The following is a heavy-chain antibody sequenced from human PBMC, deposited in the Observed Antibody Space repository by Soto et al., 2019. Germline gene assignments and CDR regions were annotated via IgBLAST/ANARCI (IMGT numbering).Heavy chain of an antibody. Sequence: QAQLVESGGGVVQPGGSLRLSCAASGFTFSNYGMHWVRQAPGKGLQWVAVIWSNGSNKNYGDSVKGRFTISRDNSKSTLYLQMDRLTAEDTAVYYCARRGAQLQRYYLVLWGQGILVTVSS. CDR2: IWSNGSNK. CDR3: ARRGAQLQRYYLVL. D-gene: IGHD2-8*01. V-gene: IGHV3-33*01. CDR1: GFTFSNYG. J-gene: IGHJ4*02.